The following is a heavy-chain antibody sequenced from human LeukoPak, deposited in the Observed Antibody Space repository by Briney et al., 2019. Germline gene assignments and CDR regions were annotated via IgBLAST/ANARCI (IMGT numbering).Heavy chain of an antibody. CDR1: GGSFRGYY. CDR2: INHSGST. CDR3: ARAYDVCDAFDG. Sequence: PSETLSLTCAVYGGSFRGYYWSWIRQPPGKGLEWIGEINHSGSTNYNPSLKSRVTISVDTSKNQFSLKLSSVTAADTAVYYCARAYDVCDAFDGWGQATMVTVSS. J-gene: IGHJ3*01. V-gene: IGHV4-34*01. D-gene: IGHD5-12*01.